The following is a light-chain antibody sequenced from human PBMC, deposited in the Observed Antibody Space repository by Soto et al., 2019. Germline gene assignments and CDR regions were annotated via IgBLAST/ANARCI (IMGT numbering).Light chain of an antibody. CDR2: GAS. Sequence: EIELPQSPGTLSLSPGESATLSCRVSQTTSPKYVAWYQQRRGLAPRLLVYGASKRAAGIPDRFRGSGSGSEFSLTISGLEPEDFAVYFCQHFGSSPPVIFGQGTRLEIK. CDR3: QHFGSSPPVI. CDR1: QTTSPKY. V-gene: IGKV3-20*01. J-gene: IGKJ5*01.